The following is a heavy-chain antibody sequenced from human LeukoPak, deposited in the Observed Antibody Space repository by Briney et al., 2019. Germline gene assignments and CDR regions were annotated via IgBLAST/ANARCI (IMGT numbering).Heavy chain of an antibody. J-gene: IGHJ4*02. V-gene: IGHV3-15*01. CDR2: IKGEPDGGTT. CDR3: TTDRGLAIRPLFDY. D-gene: IGHD3-10*01. Sequence: GGSLRLSCAASGFTFDKAWMSWVRQAQGKGLEWIGHIKGEPDGGTTHYAASVKGRFFISKDYSKNMVYLQMNSLESDDTAGYYCTTDRGLAIRPLFDYWGQGTLVTVSS. CDR1: GFTFDKAW.